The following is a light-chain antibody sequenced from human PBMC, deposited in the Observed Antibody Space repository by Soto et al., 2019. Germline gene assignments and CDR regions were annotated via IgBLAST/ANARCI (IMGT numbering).Light chain of an antibody. CDR3: QQRSKWPLT. J-gene: IGKJ3*01. V-gene: IGKV3-11*01. CDR1: QSVTSN. Sequence: EIVLTQSSAALSLSPGERATLSCRASQSVTSNALAWYQQKPGQATRLLIYGVSSRATGIPDRFSGSGSGTDFTLTISSLEPEDFAVYSGQQRSKWPLTVGAGPSVD. CDR2: GVS.